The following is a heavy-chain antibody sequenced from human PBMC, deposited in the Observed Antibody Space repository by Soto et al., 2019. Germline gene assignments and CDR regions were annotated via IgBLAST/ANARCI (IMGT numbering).Heavy chain of an antibody. D-gene: IGHD3-22*01. J-gene: IGHJ6*02. CDR2: INHSGST. CDR3: ARAGYYYDSSGYYYYYYGMDV. CDR1: GGSFSGYY. Sequence: SETLSLTCAVYGGSFSGYYWSCIRQPPGKGLEWIGEINHSGSTNYNPSLKSRVTISVDTSKNQFSLKLSSVTAADTAVYYCARAGYYYDSSGYYYYYYGMDVWGQGTTVT. V-gene: IGHV4-34*01.